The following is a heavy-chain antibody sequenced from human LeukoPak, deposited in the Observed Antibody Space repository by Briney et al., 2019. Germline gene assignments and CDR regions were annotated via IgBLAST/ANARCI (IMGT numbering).Heavy chain of an antibody. V-gene: IGHV3-23*01. CDR2: ISGSGGST. D-gene: IGHD2-15*01. Sequence: GGSLRLSCAASGFTFSSYWMHWVRQAPGKGLEWVSAISGSGGSTYYADSVKGRFTISRDNSKNTLYLQMNSLRAEDTAVYYCARDLEDCSGGSCYSWFDPWGQGTLVTVSS. J-gene: IGHJ5*02. CDR1: GFTFSSYW. CDR3: ARDLEDCSGGSCYSWFDP.